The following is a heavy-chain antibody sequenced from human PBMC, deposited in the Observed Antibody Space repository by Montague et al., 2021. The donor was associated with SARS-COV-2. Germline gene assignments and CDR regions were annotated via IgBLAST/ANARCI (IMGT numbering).Heavy chain of an antibody. J-gene: IGHJ4*02. CDR1: GDSVNRNY. Sequence: LSLPCRVSGDSVNRNYWSWVRQPPGKGLEWLGYIFYSGSTYNPSLNSRVTMSLDTSKNHFSLNLISVTAADTAVYYCAKASRGYGGDFDSWGQGTLVIVSS. CDR3: AKASRGYGGDFDS. V-gene: IGHV4-59*02. CDR2: IFYSGST. D-gene: IGHD4-23*01.